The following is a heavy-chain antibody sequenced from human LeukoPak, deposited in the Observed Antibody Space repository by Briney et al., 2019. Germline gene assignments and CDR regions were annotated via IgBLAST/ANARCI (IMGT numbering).Heavy chain of an antibody. Sequence: ASVKVSCKASGYIFTSYDINWVRQAPGQGLEWMGWISAYNGNTNYAQKLQGRVTMTTDTSTTTAYMELRSLRSDDTAVYYCARDYSGGTAMVHRFDYWGQGTLVTVSS. CDR3: ARDYSGGTAMVHRFDY. J-gene: IGHJ4*02. CDR1: GYIFTSYD. D-gene: IGHD5-18*01. V-gene: IGHV1-18*01. CDR2: ISAYNGNT.